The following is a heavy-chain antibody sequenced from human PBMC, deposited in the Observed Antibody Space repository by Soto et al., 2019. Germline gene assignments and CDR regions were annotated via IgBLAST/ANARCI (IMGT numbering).Heavy chain of an antibody. CDR2: IIPIFGTA. V-gene: IGHV1-69*01. CDR1: GGTFSSYA. CDR3: ARVSFGGDVTPYYYYDGMDV. D-gene: IGHD3-10*01. J-gene: IGHJ6*02. Sequence: QVQLVQSGAEVKKPGSSVKVSCKASGGTFSSYAISWVRQAPGQGLEWMGGIIPIFGTANYEQKFQGRVTITADESTSTAYMELSSLRSEDTAVYYCARVSFGGDVTPYYYYDGMDVWGQGTTVTVSS.